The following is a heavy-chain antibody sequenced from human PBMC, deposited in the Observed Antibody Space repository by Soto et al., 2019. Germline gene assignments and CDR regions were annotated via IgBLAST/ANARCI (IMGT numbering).Heavy chain of an antibody. D-gene: IGHD3-16*01. CDR3: ARGQTGGGWGYYFDY. V-gene: IGHV1-69*12. J-gene: IGHJ4*02. CDR1: GGTFSSYA. CDR2: IIPIFGTA. Sequence: QVQLVQSGAEVKKPGSSVKVSCKASGGTFSSYAIDWVRQAPGQGLEWMGGIIPIFGTADYAQKFQGRVTITADESTRTASMELSSLRSEDTAVYYCARGQTGGGWGYYFDYWGQGTLVTVSS.